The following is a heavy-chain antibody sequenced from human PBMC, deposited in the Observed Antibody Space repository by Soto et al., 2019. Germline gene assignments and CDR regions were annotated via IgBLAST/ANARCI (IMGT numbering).Heavy chain of an antibody. CDR3: AKGFCTGDSCYSIDDAFDI. D-gene: IGHD2-15*01. Sequence: EVQLVESGGGLVQPGRSLRLSCAASGFSFADSAMHWVRQAPGKGLDWVSGISGNSGIIAYADSVKGRFTISRDNAKNSLYLQMNSLRAEDSAFYYCAKGFCTGDSCYSIDDAFDIWGQGTMVTVSS. V-gene: IGHV3-9*01. J-gene: IGHJ3*02. CDR1: GFSFADSA. CDR2: ISGNSGII.